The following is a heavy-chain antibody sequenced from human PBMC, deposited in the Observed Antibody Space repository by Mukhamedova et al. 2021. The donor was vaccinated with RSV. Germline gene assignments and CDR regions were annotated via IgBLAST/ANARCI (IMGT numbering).Heavy chain of an antibody. CDR3: ARIYDSSGYYPLVAFDI. D-gene: IGHD3-22*01. V-gene: IGHV3-48*04. J-gene: IGHJ3*02. Sequence: VSYIGNSNTTIYYADSVKGRFTISRDNAKNSLYLQMNSLRAEDTAVYYCARIYDSSGYYPLVAFDIWGQGTMVTVSS. CDR2: IGNSNTTI.